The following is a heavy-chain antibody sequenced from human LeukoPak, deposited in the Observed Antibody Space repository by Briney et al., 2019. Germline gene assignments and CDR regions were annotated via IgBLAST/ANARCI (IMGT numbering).Heavy chain of an antibody. CDR1: GGTFSSYA. Sequence: SVKVSCKASGGTFSSYAISWVRQAPGQGLEWMGGIIPIFGTANYAQKFQGRVTITADESTSTVYMELSSLRSEDTAVYYCAREGGSGSYLGYWGQGTLVTVSS. CDR3: AREGGSGSYLGY. D-gene: IGHD1-26*01. V-gene: IGHV1-69*13. CDR2: IIPIFGTA. J-gene: IGHJ4*02.